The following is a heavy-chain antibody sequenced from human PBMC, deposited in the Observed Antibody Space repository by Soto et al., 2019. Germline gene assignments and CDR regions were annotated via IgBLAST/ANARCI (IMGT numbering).Heavy chain of an antibody. D-gene: IGHD2-15*01. Sequence: GSLRLSCVASGFTFSSYGMHWVRQAPGKGLEWVAVISYDGSNKYYADSVKGRFTISRDNSKNTLYLQMNSLRAEDTAVYYCAKDYCSGGSCYSDYWGQGTLVTVSS. J-gene: IGHJ4*02. CDR1: GFTFSSYG. CDR2: ISYDGSNK. V-gene: IGHV3-30*18. CDR3: AKDYCSGGSCYSDY.